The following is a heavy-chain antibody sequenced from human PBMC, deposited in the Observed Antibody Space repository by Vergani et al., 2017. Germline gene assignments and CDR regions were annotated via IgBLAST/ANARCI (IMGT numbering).Heavy chain of an antibody. CDR3: AKGLGWHGSGIRKSLSGGKNYFDY. Sequence: EVQLLESGGGLVQPGGSLRLSCAASGFTFSSYAMSWVRQAPGKGLEWVSAISGSGGSTYYADSVKGRFTISRDNSKNTLYLQMNSLRAEDTAVYYCAKGLGWHGSGIRKSLSGGKNYFDYWGQGTLVTVSS. CDR1: GFTFSSYA. V-gene: IGHV3-23*01. J-gene: IGHJ4*02. D-gene: IGHD3-10*01. CDR2: ISGSGGST.